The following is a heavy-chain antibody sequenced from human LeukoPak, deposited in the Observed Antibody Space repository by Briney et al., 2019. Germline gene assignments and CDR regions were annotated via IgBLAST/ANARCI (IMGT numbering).Heavy chain of an antibody. CDR2: ISGSGGST. J-gene: IGHJ4*02. Sequence: GGSLRLSCAASGFTFSSYAMSWVRQAPGKGLEWVSAISGSGGSTYYAVSVKGRFTISRDNSKNTLYLQMNSLRAEDTAVYYCAKGQLAYYYDSSGYLIHDWGQGTLVTVSS. CDR3: AKGQLAYYYDSSGYLIHD. D-gene: IGHD3-22*01. V-gene: IGHV3-23*01. CDR1: GFTFSSYA.